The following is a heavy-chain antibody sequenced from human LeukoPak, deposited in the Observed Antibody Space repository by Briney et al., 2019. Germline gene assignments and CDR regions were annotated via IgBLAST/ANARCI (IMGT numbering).Heavy chain of an antibody. Sequence: SETLSLTCTVSGGSISSSSYYWGWIRQPPGKGLEWIGSIYYSGSTYYNPSLKSRVTISVDTSKNQFSLKLSSVTAADTAVYYCARHSSVPSTSLDPSWFDPWGQGTLVTVSS. CDR1: GGSISSSSYY. CDR3: ARHSSVPSTSLDPSWFDP. CDR2: IYYSGST. V-gene: IGHV4-39*01. D-gene: IGHD5/OR15-5a*01. J-gene: IGHJ5*02.